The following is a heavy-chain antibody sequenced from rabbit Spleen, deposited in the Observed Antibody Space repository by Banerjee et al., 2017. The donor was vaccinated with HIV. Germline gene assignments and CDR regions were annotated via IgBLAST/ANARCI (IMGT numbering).Heavy chain of an antibody. CDR3: ARGSAAMTMVITGYYLNL. V-gene: IGHV1S45*01. CDR1: GFSFSSSDY. D-gene: IGHD2-1*01. CDR2: IFAGSSGTT. Sequence: QEQLKESGGGLVQPEGSLALTCKASGFSFSSSDYICWVRQAPGKGLEWIACIFAGSSGTTYYASWAKGRFTISKTSSTTVTLQMNSLTAADTATYFCARGSAAMTMVITGYYLNLWGPGTLVTVS. J-gene: IGHJ4*01.